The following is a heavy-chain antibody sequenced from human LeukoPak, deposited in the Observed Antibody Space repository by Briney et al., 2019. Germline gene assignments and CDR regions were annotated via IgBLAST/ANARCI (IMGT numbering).Heavy chain of an antibody. V-gene: IGHV3-23*01. Sequence: PGGSLRLSCAASGFTFSSYAMSWVRQAPGKGLEWVSTISGSGGSTYYADSVKGRFTISRDKSKNSLYLQMNSLRAEDTAVYYCARATAPSSGLAFDIWGQGTMVTVSS. CDR1: GFTFSSYA. CDR3: ARATAPSSGLAFDI. D-gene: IGHD6-19*01. CDR2: ISGSGGST. J-gene: IGHJ3*02.